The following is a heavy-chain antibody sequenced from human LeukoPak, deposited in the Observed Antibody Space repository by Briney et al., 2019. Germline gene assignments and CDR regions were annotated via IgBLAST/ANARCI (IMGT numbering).Heavy chain of an antibody. J-gene: IGHJ4*02. CDR2: IRYDGTNK. D-gene: IGHD6-19*01. V-gene: IGHV3-30*02. CDR3: AKVGSGWYGVDY. CDR1: GFMFSSYG. Sequence: GGSLRLSCAASGFMFSSYGMHWVRQAPGKGLEWVAFIRYDGTNKYYADSVKGRFTTSRDNSKKTLYLEMNSLRAEDTAVYYCAKVGSGWYGVDYWGQGTLVTVSS.